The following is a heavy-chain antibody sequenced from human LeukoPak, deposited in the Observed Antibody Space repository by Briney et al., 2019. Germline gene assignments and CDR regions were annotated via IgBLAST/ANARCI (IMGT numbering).Heavy chain of an antibody. CDR2: IHGDGRT. CDR3: ATTGGYWTGIFDR. V-gene: IGHV3-53*01. J-gene: IGHJ4*02. Sequence: GGSLRLSCAASGFTVTTNYMTWVRQAPGKGLEWVSGIHGDGRTYYADSVKGRFTISRDSSKNTLYLQMNSLRAEDTAVYYCATTGGYWTGIFDRWGQGALVTVSS. D-gene: IGHD3-3*02. CDR1: GFTVTTNY.